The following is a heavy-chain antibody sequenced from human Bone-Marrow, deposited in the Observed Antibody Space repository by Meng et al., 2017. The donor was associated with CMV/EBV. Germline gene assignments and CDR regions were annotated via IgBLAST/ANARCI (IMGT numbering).Heavy chain of an antibody. V-gene: IGHV3-66*02. CDR2: IYSAGST. J-gene: IGHJ1*01. D-gene: IGHD3-16*01. Sequence: SGFTVSTNYMSWVGQPPGKGLEGVSVIYSAGSTDYADSVKGRFTISSDNSKNTLSLQLNSMRAEDTAVYYYERGESMGLGLGGYFQHWGQGTLVTVSS. CDR3: ERGESMGLGLGGYFQH. CDR1: GFTVSTNY.